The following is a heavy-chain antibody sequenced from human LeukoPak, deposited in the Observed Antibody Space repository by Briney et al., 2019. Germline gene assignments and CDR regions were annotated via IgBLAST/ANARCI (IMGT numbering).Heavy chain of an antibody. CDR2: IRYDGSNK. CDR3: AKDKLGLPTFDP. V-gene: IGHV3-30*02. Sequence: GGSLRLSCPASGFTFSSYGMHWVRQAPGKGLEWVAFIRYDGSNKYYADSVKGRFTISRDNSKNTLYLQMNSLRAEDTAVYYCAKDKLGLPTFDPWGQGTLVTVSS. J-gene: IGHJ5*02. CDR1: GFTFSSYG.